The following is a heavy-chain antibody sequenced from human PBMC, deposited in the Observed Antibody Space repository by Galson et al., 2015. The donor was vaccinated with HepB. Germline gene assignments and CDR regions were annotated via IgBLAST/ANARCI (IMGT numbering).Heavy chain of an antibody. D-gene: IGHD2-2*01. V-gene: IGHV3-64D*06. CDR1: GFTFSSYA. CDR2: ISSNGGST. Sequence: SLRLSCAASGFTFSSYAMHWVRQAPGKGLEYVSAISSNGGSTYYADSVKGRFTISRDNSKNTLYLQMSSLRAEDTAVYYCEVVVPAAMIGNWFVPWGQGTLVTVSS. J-gene: IGHJ5*02. CDR3: EVVVPAAMIGNWFVP.